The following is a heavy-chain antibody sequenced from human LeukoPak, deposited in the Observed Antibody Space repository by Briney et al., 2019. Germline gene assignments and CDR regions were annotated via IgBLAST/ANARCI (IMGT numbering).Heavy chain of an antibody. D-gene: IGHD2-2*01. V-gene: IGHV3-23*01. J-gene: IGHJ5*02. Sequence: GGSLRLSCAASGFTFSSYAMSWVRQAQGKGMEWVSAISGSGGSTYYADSVKGRFTISRDNSKNTLYLQMTSLRAEDTAVYYSAKDYCSSTSCYVYWFDPWGQGTLVTVSS. CDR2: ISGSGGST. CDR1: GFTFSSYA. CDR3: AKDYCSSTSCYVYWFDP.